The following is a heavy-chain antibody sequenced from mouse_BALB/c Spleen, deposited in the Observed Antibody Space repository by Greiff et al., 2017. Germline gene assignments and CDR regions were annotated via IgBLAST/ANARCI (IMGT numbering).Heavy chain of an antibody. V-gene: IGHV2-9-2*01. J-gene: IGHJ4*01. CDR1: GFSLTSYD. CDR3: VRDQDYGSSPYYYAMDY. CDR2: IWTGGGT. D-gene: IGHD1-1*01. Sequence: VKLMESGPGLVAPSQSLSITCTVSGFSLTSYDISWIRQPPGKGLEWLGVIWTGGGTNYNSAFMSRLSISKDNSKSQVFLKMNSLQTDDTAIYYCVRDQDYGSSPYYYAMDYWGQGTSVTVSS.